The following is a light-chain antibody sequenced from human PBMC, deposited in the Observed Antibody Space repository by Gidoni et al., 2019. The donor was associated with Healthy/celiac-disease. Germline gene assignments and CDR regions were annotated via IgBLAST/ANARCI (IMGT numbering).Light chain of an antibody. J-gene: IGKJ1*01. CDR3: QQYYSTPWT. Sequence: DIVMPQSPDSLAVSLGESATINCKSSQSVLYSSNNQNYLAWYQQKPGQPPKLLIYWASTRESGVPDRFSGSGSGTDFTLTISSLQAEDVAVYYCQQYYSTPWTFGQGTKVEIK. V-gene: IGKV4-1*01. CDR2: WAS. CDR1: QSVLYSSNNQNY.